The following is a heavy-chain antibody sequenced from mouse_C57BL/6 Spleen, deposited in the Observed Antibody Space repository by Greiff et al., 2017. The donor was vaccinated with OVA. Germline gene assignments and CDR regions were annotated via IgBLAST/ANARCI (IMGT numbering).Heavy chain of an antibody. CDR1: GYTFTSYG. Sequence: SGAELARPGASVKLSCKASGYTFTSYGISWVKQRTGQGLEWIGEIYPRSGNTYYNEKFKGKATLTADKSSSTAYMELRSLTSEDSAVYFCARKGYYYAMDYWGQGTSVTVSS. CDR2: IYPRSGNT. CDR3: ARKGYYYAMDY. V-gene: IGHV1-81*01. J-gene: IGHJ4*01.